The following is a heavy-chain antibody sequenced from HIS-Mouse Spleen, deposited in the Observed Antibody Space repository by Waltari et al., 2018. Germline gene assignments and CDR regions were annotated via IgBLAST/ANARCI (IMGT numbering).Heavy chain of an antibody. J-gene: IGHJ4*02. CDR3: AKASSGWLDY. CDR1: GFTFGSHG. D-gene: IGHD6-19*01. Sequence: QVQLVESGGGVVQPGRSLRLSWAASGFTFGSHGMHWVRQAPGKGLEWVAVISYDGSNKYYADSVKGRFTISRDNSKNTLYLQMNSLRAEDTAVYYCAKASSGWLDYWGQGTLVTVSS. V-gene: IGHV3-30*18. CDR2: ISYDGSNK.